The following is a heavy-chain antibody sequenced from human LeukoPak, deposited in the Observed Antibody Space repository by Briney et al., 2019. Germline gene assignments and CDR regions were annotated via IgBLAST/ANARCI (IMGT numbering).Heavy chain of an antibody. CDR2: IKSKTDGGTT. Sequence: PGGSLRLSCAASGFTFSNAWMSWVRQAPGKGLEWVGRIKSKTDGGTTDYAAPVKGRFTISRDDSKNTLYLQMNSLKTEDTAVYYCTTDSLPSGYSSSWEGGDYWGQGTLVTVSS. CDR1: GFTFSNAW. V-gene: IGHV3-15*01. J-gene: IGHJ4*02. D-gene: IGHD6-13*01. CDR3: TTDSLPSGYSSSWEGGDY.